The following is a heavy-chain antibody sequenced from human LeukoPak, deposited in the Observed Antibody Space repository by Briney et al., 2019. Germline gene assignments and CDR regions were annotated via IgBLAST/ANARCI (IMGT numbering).Heavy chain of an antibody. D-gene: IGHD3-9*01. J-gene: IGHJ2*01. V-gene: IGHV4-39*01. Sequence: SVTLSLPCTVSGGSISSTSYYWGWIGQPPGKGLESIGRIYYSGSAYYKPSLKSRVTISVHTSKNQFSLKLSSATAADPAVYYCVRLDLNFELGGRGTLVRVSS. CDR3: VRLDLNFEL. CDR1: GGSISSTSYY. CDR2: IYYSGSA.